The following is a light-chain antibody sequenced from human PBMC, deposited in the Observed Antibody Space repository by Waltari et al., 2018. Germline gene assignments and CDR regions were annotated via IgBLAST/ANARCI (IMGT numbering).Light chain of an antibody. CDR1: QSLVRSDGNTY. Sequence: DVVMTQSPLSLPVTLGQPASISCKSSQSLVRSDGNTYLQWFHQRPGQSPRRLIYKVSTRESGVPDRFSGSGSGTDFTLKISSVEAEDVGVYYCMQGTHWPYTLGQGTKLDIK. J-gene: IGKJ2*01. V-gene: IGKV2-30*02. CDR2: KVS. CDR3: MQGTHWPYT.